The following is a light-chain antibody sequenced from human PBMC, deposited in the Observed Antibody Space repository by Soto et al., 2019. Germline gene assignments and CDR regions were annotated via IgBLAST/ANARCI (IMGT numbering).Light chain of an antibody. CDR2: DAS. Sequence: EIVLTRSPDTLSLSPGERATLSCRASQSVNNYLAWYQQVHGQAPRLLIYDASKRATGIPARFSGSGSGTDFTLTISSLEPEDSAVYYCQLRSNWIFTFGPGTKVEI. CDR3: QLRSNWIFT. J-gene: IGKJ3*01. V-gene: IGKV3-11*01. CDR1: QSVNNY.